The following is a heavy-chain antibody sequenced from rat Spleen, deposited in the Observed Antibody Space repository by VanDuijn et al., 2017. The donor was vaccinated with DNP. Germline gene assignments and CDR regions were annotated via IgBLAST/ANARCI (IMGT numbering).Heavy chain of an antibody. CDR3: TRDWIRGPFAY. CDR2: VWIGGTT. V-gene: IGHV2-30*01. J-gene: IGHJ3*01. D-gene: IGHD4-3*01. CDR1: GFSLTSYS. Sequence: QVRLRESGPGLVQPSQTLSLTCTVSGFSLTSYSVHWVRQPIGKGLEWMGVVWIGGTTHISSIFKSRVSISRDTSKSQVFLKMNSLQTEDTAIYFCTRDWIRGPFAYWGQGTLVTVSS.